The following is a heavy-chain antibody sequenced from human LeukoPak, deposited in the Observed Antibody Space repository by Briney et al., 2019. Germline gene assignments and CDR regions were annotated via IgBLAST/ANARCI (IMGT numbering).Heavy chain of an antibody. CDR1: GYTFTGYY. Sequence: GASVKVSCKASGYTFTGYYMHWVRQAPGQGLEWMGWINPNSGGTNYAQKFQGRVTMTRDTSISTAYMELSRLRSDDTAVYYCARDSYGSGSYSHFDYWGQGTLVTVSS. J-gene: IGHJ4*02. V-gene: IGHV1-2*02. CDR2: INPNSGGT. D-gene: IGHD3-10*01. CDR3: ARDSYGSGSYSHFDY.